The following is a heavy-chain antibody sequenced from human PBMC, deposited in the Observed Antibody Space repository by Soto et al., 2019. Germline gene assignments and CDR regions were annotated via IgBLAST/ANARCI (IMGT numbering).Heavy chain of an antibody. J-gene: IGHJ4*02. D-gene: IGHD1-7*01. CDR1: GFTFSSYA. CDR3: AKDRRRGTALLTNWNYNG. Sequence: GGSLRLSCAASGFTFSSYAMSWVRQAPGKGLEWVSAISGSGGSTYYADSVKGRFTISRYNSKNTLYLQMNSLRAEDTAVYYCAKDRRRGTALLTNWNYNGWGQGTLVTVSS. CDR2: ISGSGGST. V-gene: IGHV3-23*01.